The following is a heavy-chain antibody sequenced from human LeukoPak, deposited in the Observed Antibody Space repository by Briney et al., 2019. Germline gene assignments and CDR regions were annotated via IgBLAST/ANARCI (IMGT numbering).Heavy chain of an antibody. CDR1: GGSISSYY. V-gene: IGHV4-59*01. CDR2: IYYSGST. D-gene: IGHD2-21*02. CDR3: ARDRVVTAYYYYYYYGMDV. J-gene: IGHJ6*02. Sequence: SSETLSLTCTVSGGSISSYYWSWIRQPPGKGLEWIGYIYYSGSTNYNPSLKSRVTISVDTSKNQFSLKPSSVTAADTAVYYCARDRVVTAYYYYYYYGMDVWGQGTTVTVSS.